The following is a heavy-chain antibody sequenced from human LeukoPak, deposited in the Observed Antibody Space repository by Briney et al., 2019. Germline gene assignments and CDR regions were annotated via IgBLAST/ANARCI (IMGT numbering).Heavy chain of an antibody. CDR1: GYTFTSYD. V-gene: IGHV1-8*01. CDR2: MNPNSGNT. Sequence: ASVKVSCKASGYTFTSYDINWVRQATGQGLEWMGWMNPNSGNTGYAQKFQGRVTMTRNTSISTAYMELSSLRSEDTAVYYCARTIGCSSTSCYSQNWFDPWGQGTLVTVPS. J-gene: IGHJ5*02. D-gene: IGHD2-2*01. CDR3: ARTIGCSSTSCYSQNWFDP.